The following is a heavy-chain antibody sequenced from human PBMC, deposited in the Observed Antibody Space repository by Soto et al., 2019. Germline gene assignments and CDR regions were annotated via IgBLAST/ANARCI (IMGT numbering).Heavy chain of an antibody. CDR2: ISSSSSYT. Sequence: GGSLRLSCAAFGFTFSDYYMSWIRQAPGKGLEWVSYISSSSSYTNYADSVKGRFTISRDNAKNSLYLQMNSLRAEDTAVYYCARDLVGATVHTDAFDIWGQGTMVTVSS. D-gene: IGHD1-26*01. V-gene: IGHV3-11*06. J-gene: IGHJ3*02. CDR1: GFTFSDYY. CDR3: ARDLVGATVHTDAFDI.